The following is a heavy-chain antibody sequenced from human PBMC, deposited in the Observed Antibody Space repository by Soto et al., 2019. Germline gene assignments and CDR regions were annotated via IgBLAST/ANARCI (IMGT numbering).Heavy chain of an antibody. D-gene: IGHD6-19*01. J-gene: IGHJ3*02. V-gene: IGHV4-59*01. CDR1: GGSISSYY. CDR2: IYYSGST. CDR3: ARAYSRVAVAGTGDDAFDI. Sequence: SETLSLTCTVSGGSISSYYWSWIRQPPGKGLEWIGYIYYSGSTNYNPSLKSRVTISVDTSKNQFSLKLSSVTAADTAVYYCARAYSRVAVAGTGDDAFDIWVQGTMVTVSS.